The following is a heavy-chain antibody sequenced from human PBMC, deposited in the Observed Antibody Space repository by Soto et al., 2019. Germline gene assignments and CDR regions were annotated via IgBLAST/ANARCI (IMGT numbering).Heavy chain of an antibody. CDR2: IHYSGSS. D-gene: IGHD6-19*01. V-gene: IGHV4-59*01. CDR3: ARVGGSGRYNFDN. Sequence: PLETLSITCTFSGFSISRYDWSWIRQPPGKGLEWIGYIHYSGSSIYNPSLKSRVTIAADTSKNQFSLKLSSVTAADTAVYYCARVGGSGRYNFDNWGQGTLVTVSS. J-gene: IGHJ4*02. CDR1: GFSISRYD.